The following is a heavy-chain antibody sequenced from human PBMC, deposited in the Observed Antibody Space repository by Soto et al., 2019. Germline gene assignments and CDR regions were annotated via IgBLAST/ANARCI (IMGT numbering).Heavy chain of an antibody. V-gene: IGHV3-30*18. CDR2: ISYDGSNK. CDR1: GFTFSDHA. J-gene: IGHJ6*02. CDR3: AKDQAGYSYGYRNGMDV. D-gene: IGHD5-18*01. Sequence: QVQLVESGGGVVQPGRSLRLSCAASGFTFSDHANHWVRQAPGKGLEWVAVISYDGSNKDYGDSVKGRFTISRDNSKNPLYLQMNSLRAEDTAVYYCAKDQAGYSYGYRNGMDVWGQGTTVTVSS.